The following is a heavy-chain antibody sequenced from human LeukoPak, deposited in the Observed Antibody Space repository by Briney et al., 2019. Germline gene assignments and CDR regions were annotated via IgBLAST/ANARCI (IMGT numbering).Heavy chain of an antibody. J-gene: IGHJ4*02. D-gene: IGHD6-13*01. V-gene: IGHV3-7*01. Sequence: GSLRLSCAVSGFTFSNYWMSWVRQAPGKGLEWVASIKQDGSGTYYVDSVKGRFTISRDNAKNSLYLQMNSLRAEDTAVYYCARRRPAAGQSFFDYWGQGTLVTVSS. CDR2: IKQDGSGT. CDR1: GFTFSNYW. CDR3: ARRRPAAGQSFFDY.